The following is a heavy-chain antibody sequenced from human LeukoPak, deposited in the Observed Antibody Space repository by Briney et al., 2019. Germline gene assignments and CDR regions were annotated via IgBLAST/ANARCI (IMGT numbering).Heavy chain of an antibody. CDR3: ARGVEQLVFYYYYYGMDV. CDR1: GVSTSSAIYY. Sequence: PSETLSLTCTVSGVSTSSAIYYWSWIRQHPGKGLEWIGYIYFSGGTYYNPSLKSRVTMSVDTSKNQFSLKLSSVTAADTAVYYCARGVEQLVFYYYYYGMDVWGQGTTVTVSS. V-gene: IGHV4-31*03. J-gene: IGHJ6*02. D-gene: IGHD6-6*01. CDR2: IYFSGGT.